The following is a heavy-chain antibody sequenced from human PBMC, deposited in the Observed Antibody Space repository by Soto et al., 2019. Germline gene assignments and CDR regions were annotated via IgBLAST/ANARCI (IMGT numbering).Heavy chain of an antibody. D-gene: IGHD6-13*01. Sequence: GGPLKPSSAASRLTLSSKWMSWVRQAPGKGLEWVANIKQDGSEKYYVDSVKGRFTISRDNAKNSLYLQMNSLRAEDTAVYYCARDRGAYSSSTTDAFDIWGQGTMVTVPS. CDR2: IKQDGSEK. CDR3: ARDRGAYSSSTTDAFDI. J-gene: IGHJ3*02. V-gene: IGHV3-7*01. CDR1: RLTLSSKW.